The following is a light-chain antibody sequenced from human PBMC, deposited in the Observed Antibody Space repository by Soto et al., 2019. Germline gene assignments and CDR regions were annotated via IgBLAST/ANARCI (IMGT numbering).Light chain of an antibody. CDR3: QQYGTSPRT. V-gene: IGKV3-20*01. J-gene: IGKJ1*01. CDR1: QSVSSSY. Sequence: EIMLTQSPGTLSVSPGERATLSCRASQSVSSSYLAWYQQKPGQAPRPLIYGASSRATGIPDRFSGSGSGTDFTLTISRLEPEDFAVYYCQQYGTSPRTFGQGTKVDIK. CDR2: GAS.